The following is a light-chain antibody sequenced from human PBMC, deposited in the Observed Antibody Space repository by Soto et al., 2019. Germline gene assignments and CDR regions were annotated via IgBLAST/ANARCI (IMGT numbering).Light chain of an antibody. CDR2: WAS. Sequence: DIVMTQSPDSLAVSLGERATINCKSSQSVLYSSNNKNYLSWYQQKPGQPPQLLIYWASTRESGVPDRFSGSGSGTDFTLTISSLQAEDVAVYYCQQYYSTPTFGGGTKVDIK. CDR3: QQYYSTPT. J-gene: IGKJ4*01. V-gene: IGKV4-1*01. CDR1: QSVLYSSNNKNY.